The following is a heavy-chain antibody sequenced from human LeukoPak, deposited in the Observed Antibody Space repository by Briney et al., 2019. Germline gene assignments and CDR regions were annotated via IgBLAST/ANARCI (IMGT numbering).Heavy chain of an antibody. CDR2: ISSSSSYI. CDR3: ARGYDSSGYSDL. Sequence: GGSLRLSCAASGFTFSSYSMNWVRQAPGKGLEWVSSISSSSSYIYYADSVKGRFTISRDNAKNSLYLQMNSLRAEDTAVYYCARGYDSSGYSDLWGQGTLVTVSS. V-gene: IGHV3-21*01. CDR1: GFTFSSYS. J-gene: IGHJ4*02. D-gene: IGHD3-22*01.